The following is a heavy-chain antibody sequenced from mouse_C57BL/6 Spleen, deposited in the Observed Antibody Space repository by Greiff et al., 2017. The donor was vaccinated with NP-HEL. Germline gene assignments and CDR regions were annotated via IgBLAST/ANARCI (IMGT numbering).Heavy chain of an antibody. Sequence: VQLQQSGPGLVKPSQSLSLTCSVTGYSITSGYYWNWIRQFPGNKLEWMGYISYDGSNNYNPSLKNRISITRDTSKNQFFLKLNSVTTEDTATYYCARDNGYYGVYWGQGTTLTVSS. D-gene: IGHD2-3*01. J-gene: IGHJ2*01. V-gene: IGHV3-6*01. CDR3: ARDNGYYGVY. CDR1: GYSITSGYY. CDR2: ISYDGSN.